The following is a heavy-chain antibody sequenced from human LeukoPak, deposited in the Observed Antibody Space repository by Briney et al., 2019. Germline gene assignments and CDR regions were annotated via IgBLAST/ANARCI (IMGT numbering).Heavy chain of an antibody. Sequence: PGGSLRLSCAASGFTFSTYTMSWVRQAPGKGLEWVSSISGSGGNTYYADYVKGRFTISRDNSKDTLYLQMNNLRAEDTAVYYCATRLPDGYSLEWGQGTLVTVSS. J-gene: IGHJ4*02. CDR1: GFTFSTYT. CDR3: ATRLPDGYSLE. V-gene: IGHV3-23*01. CDR2: ISGSGGNT. D-gene: IGHD5-24*01.